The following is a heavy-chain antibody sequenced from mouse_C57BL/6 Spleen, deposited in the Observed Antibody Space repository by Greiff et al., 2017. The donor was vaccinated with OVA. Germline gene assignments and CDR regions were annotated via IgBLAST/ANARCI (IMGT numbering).Heavy chain of an antibody. D-gene: IGHD2-3*01. CDR1: GFTFSSYA. V-gene: IGHV5-4*01. Sequence: EVMLVESGGGLVKPGGSLKLSCAASGFTFSSYAMSWVRQTPEKRLEWVATISDGGSYTYYPDNVKGRFTISRDNAENNLYLQMSHLKSEDTAMYYCARDLYDGYFFAYWGQGTLVTVSA. CDR3: ARDLYDGYFFAY. CDR2: ISDGGSYT. J-gene: IGHJ3*01.